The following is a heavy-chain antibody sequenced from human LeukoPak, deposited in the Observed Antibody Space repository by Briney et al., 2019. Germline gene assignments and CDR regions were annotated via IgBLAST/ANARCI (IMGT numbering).Heavy chain of an antibody. CDR3: ARDPGLMITFGGVKGSFDY. J-gene: IGHJ4*02. V-gene: IGHV1-18*04. D-gene: IGHD3-16*01. Sequence: ASVKVSCKASGYTFTSYGISWVRQAPGQGLEWMGWISAYNGNTNYAQKLQGRVTMTTDTSMSTAYMELRSLRSDDTAVYYCARDPGLMITFGGVKGSFDYWGQGTLVTVSS. CDR1: GYTFTSYG. CDR2: ISAYNGNT.